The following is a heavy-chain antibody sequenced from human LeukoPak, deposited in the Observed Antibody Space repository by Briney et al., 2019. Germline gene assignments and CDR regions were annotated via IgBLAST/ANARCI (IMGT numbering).Heavy chain of an antibody. D-gene: IGHD4-17*01. CDR3: ARALDYGDPFDY. V-gene: IGHV4-59*01. CDR2: IYYSGST. J-gene: IGHJ4*02. Sequence: PSETLSLTCTVSGGSISSYYWSWIRQPPGKGLEWIGYIYYSGSTNYNPSLKSRVTISVDTSKHQFSLKLSSVTAVDTAVYYCARALDYGDPFDYWGQGTLVTVSS. CDR1: GGSISSYY.